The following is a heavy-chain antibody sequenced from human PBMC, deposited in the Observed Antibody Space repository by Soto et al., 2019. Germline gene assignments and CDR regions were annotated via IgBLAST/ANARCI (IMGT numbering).Heavy chain of an antibody. D-gene: IGHD1-26*01. J-gene: IGHJ5*02. CDR1: GGSISSYY. CDR3: AREEWERLGFDH. V-gene: IGHV4-59*01. Sequence: LSLTCTVSGGSISSYYWSWIRQPPGKGLEWIGYIYYSGSTNYNPSLKSRVTISVDTSKNQFSLKLSSVTAADTAVYYCAREEWERLGFDHWGQGTLVPVPS. CDR2: IYYSGST.